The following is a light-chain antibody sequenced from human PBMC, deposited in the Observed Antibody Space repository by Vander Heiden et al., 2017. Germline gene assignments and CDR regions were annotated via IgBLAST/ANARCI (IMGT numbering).Light chain of an antibody. CDR1: QSVSSY. J-gene: IGKJ3*01. CDR2: DAS. CDR3: QQRTNWPPT. Sequence: EIVLTQSPATLSLSPGERATLSCRASQSVSSYLAWYQQKPGQAPRLLIYDASNRATGIPARFSGSGSGTDFTLTMSSLEPEDFAVYYCQQRTNWPPTFGP. V-gene: IGKV3-11*01.